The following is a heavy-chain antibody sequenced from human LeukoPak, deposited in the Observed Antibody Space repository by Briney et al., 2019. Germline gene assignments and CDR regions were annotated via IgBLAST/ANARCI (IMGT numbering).Heavy chain of an antibody. D-gene: IGHD2-15*01. J-gene: IGHJ4*02. V-gene: IGHV3-23*01. CDR2: ISGSGGST. Sequence: GGSLRLSCAASGFTFSSYAMSWVRQAPGKGLEWVSAISGSGGSTYYADSVKGRFTISRDNSKNTLYLQMNSLRAEDTAVYYCVKSIVVVVAATEDYWGQGTLVTVSS. CDR1: GFTFSSYA. CDR3: VKSIVVVVAATEDY.